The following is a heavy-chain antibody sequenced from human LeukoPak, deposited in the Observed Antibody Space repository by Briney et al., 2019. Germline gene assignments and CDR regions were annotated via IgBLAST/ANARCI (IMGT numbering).Heavy chain of an antibody. CDR1: GYSISSGYY. CDR3: ARGGGSLFDP. D-gene: IGHD3-10*01. V-gene: IGHV4-38-2*02. CDR2: IYHSGST. J-gene: IGHJ5*02. Sequence: PSETLSLTCTVSGYSISSGYYWGWIRQPPGKGLEWIGSIYHSGSTYYNPSLKSRVTISVDTSKNQFSLKLSSVTAADTAVYYCARGGGSLFDPWGQGTLVTVSS.